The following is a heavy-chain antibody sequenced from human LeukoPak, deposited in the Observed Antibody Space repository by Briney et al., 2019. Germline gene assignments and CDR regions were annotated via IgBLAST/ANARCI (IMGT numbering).Heavy chain of an antibody. CDR2: IYPGDSDT. J-gene: IGHJ4*02. CDR1: GYSFTSYW. Sequence: GESLKISCKGSGYSFTSYWIGWVRQMPGKGLEWMGIIYPGDSDTRYSPSFQGQVTISADKSISTAYLQWSSPKASDTAMYYCASIRGPAYSSGWYYFDYWGQGTLVTVSS. V-gene: IGHV5-51*01. D-gene: IGHD6-19*01. CDR3: ASIRGPAYSSGWYYFDY.